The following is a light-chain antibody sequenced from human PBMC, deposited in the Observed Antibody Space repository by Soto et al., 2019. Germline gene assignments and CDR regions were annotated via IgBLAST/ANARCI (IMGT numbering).Light chain of an antibody. CDR1: SGHSSYA. V-gene: IGLV4-69*01. Sequence: QSVLTQSPSASASLGASVKLTCTLSSGHSSYAIAWHQQQPEKGPRYLMKVNNDGSHNKGDGIPDRFSGSSSGAERYLTISILQSEDEADYYCQTWGTGFSVVFGGGTKVTVL. CDR2: VNNDGSH. J-gene: IGLJ2*01. CDR3: QTWGTGFSVV.